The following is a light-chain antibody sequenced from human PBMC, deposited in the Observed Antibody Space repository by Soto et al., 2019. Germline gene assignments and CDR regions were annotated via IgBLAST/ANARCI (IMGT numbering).Light chain of an antibody. Sequence: EIVLTQSPGTLSVSPGERATLSCRASQTISSNNLAWYQQKPGQAPSLLIYGTSSRATGIPDRFSGSVSGTDFTLTISSLQAGDVAVYYCQQYYDAPQTFGQWTKVEIK. V-gene: IGKV3-20*01. J-gene: IGKJ1*01. CDR1: QTISSNN. CDR3: QQYYDAPQT. CDR2: GTS.